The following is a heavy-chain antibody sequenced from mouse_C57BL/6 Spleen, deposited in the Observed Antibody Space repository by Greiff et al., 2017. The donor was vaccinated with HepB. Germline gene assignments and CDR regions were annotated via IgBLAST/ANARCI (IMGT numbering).Heavy chain of an antibody. Sequence: EVKLVESGPGLVKPSQSLSLTCSVTGYSITSGYYWNWIRQFPGNKLEWMGYISYDGSNNYNPSVKNRISITRDTSKNQFFLKLNSVTTEDTATCYCARVLLYAMDYWGQGTSVTVSS. CDR1: GYSITSGYY. CDR3: ARVLLYAMDY. V-gene: IGHV3-6*01. D-gene: IGHD2-10*01. CDR2: ISYDGSN. J-gene: IGHJ4*01.